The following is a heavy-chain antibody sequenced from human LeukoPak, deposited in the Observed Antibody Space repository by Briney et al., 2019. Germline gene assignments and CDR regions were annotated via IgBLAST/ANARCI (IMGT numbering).Heavy chain of an antibody. V-gene: IGHV4-4*02. CDR3: ARAASPNKYYYGSGSYYKTLDY. D-gene: IGHD3-10*01. J-gene: IGHJ4*02. CDR1: GGSISSSNW. CDR2: IYHSGST. Sequence: SETLSLTCAVSGGSISSSNWWSWVRQPPGKGLEWIGEIYHSGSTNYNPSLKSRVTISVDTSKNQFSLKLSSVTAADTAVYYCARAASPNKYYYGSGSYYKTLDYWGQGTLVTVSS.